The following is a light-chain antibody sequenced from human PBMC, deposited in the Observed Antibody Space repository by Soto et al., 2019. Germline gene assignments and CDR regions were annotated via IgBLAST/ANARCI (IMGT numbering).Light chain of an antibody. CDR3: QQYNEY. CDR1: HHINNY. Sequence: DIPMTQSPSTLSASVGDRVTITCRASHHINNYLAWYQQKPGKAPKPLIYDASSLLSRVPSRFSGSGSGTEFTLTISSLQPDDFATYYCQQYNEYFGPGTKVDIK. V-gene: IGKV1-16*01. J-gene: IGKJ3*01. CDR2: DAS.